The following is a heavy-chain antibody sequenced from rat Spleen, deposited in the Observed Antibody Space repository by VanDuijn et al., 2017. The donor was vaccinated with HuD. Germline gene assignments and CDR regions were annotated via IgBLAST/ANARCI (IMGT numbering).Heavy chain of an antibody. V-gene: IGHV5-29*01. CDR1: GFTFSDYG. CDR3: ARRHYGYTDYFDS. J-gene: IGHJ2*01. D-gene: IGHD1-11*01. Sequence: EVQMVESSGGLVRPGRSLKLSCAASGFTFSDYGMAWVRQAPTKGLEWVATISYGDSSGHSSTYYRDSVKGRFTISRDNAKSTLSLQMDSLRSEDTATYYCARRHYGYTDYFDSWGQGVMVTVSS. CDR2: ISYGDSSGHSST.